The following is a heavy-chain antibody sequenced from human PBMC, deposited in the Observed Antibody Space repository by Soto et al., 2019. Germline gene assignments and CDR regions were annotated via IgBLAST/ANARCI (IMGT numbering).Heavy chain of an antibody. Sequence: PSETLSLTCTVSGGSISSGGYYWSWIRQHPGKGLEWIGYIYYSGSTYYNPSLKSRVTISVDTSKNQFSLKLSSVTAADTAVYYCARSLVDTAMVGSVVENWFDPWGQGTLVTVSS. V-gene: IGHV4-31*03. CDR2: IYYSGST. J-gene: IGHJ5*02. CDR1: GGSISSGGYY. CDR3: ARSLVDTAMVGSVVENWFDP. D-gene: IGHD5-18*01.